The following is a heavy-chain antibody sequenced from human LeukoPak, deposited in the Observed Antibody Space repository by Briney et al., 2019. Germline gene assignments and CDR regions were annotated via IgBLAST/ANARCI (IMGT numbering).Heavy chain of an antibody. CDR2: IYYSGST. V-gene: IGHV4-39*07. CDR1: GGSISSSSYY. Sequence: PSETLSLTCTVSGGSISSSSYYWGWIRQPPGKGLERIGSIYYSGSTYYNPSLKSRVTISVDTSKNQFSLKLSSVTAADTAVYYCARVVGHDYGDLTTIFDYWGQGTLVTVSS. D-gene: IGHD4-17*01. CDR3: ARVVGHDYGDLTTIFDY. J-gene: IGHJ4*02.